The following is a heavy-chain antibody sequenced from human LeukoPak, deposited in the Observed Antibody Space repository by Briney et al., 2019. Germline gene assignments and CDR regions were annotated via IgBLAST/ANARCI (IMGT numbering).Heavy chain of an antibody. D-gene: IGHD2-21*01. CDR2: VRVNGRST. V-gene: IGHV3-23*01. J-gene: IGHJ4*02. CDR3: AKPGEPSNYYFDY. Sequence: GGSLRLSCTASGFTFSTYDMSWVRQAPGKGLEWGSTVRVNGRSTYYADSVKGRFTISRDNSKNTLYLQMNSLRAEDTALYYCAKPGEPSNYYFDYWGQGALVTVSS. CDR1: GFTFSTYD.